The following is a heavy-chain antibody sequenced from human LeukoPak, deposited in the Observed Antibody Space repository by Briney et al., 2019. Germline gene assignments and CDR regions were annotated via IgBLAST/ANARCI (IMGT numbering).Heavy chain of an antibody. D-gene: IGHD1-26*01. CDR1: GFTFDDYA. CDR3: AKVPSSSGSYASGYFDY. V-gene: IGHV3-9*01. J-gene: IGHJ4*02. CDR2: ISWNSGSI. Sequence: GRSLRLSCAASGFTFDDYAMHWVRQAPGKGLEWVSGISWNSGSIGYAGSVKGRFTISRDNAKNSLYLQMNSLRAEDTALYYCAKVPSSSGSYASGYFDYWGQGTLVTVSS.